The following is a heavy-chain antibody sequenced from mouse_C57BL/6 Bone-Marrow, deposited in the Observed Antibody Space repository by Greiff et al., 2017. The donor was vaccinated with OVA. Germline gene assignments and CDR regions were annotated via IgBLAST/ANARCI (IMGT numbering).Heavy chain of an antibody. CDR3: ARLLDAMDY. J-gene: IGHJ4*01. CDR2: IRSGSDYI. CDR1: GFTFSSYA. V-gene: IGHV5S21*01. Sequence: DVQLVESGEGLVQPGGSLKLSCAASGFTFSSYAMSLVRQTPEQRLEWVAYIRSGSDYIYYADTVKGRFTISRDNARNTLYLQMGSLKSEDTAMYYCARLLDAMDYWGQGTSVTVSA. D-gene: IGHD2-1*01.